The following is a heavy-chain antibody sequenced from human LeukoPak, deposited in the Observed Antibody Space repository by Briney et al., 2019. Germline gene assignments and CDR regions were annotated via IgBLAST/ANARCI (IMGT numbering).Heavy chain of an antibody. J-gene: IGHJ4*02. CDR1: GFTFSNAW. D-gene: IGHD6-19*01. V-gene: IGHV3-15*01. Sequence: PGGSLRLSCEASGFTFSNAWMSWVRKAPGKGLEWVGRSKRKTDRGTTDYAAPVKGRFTISRDDSKNTLYLQMNSLKTEDTAVYYCTTDYQAVAFFDYWGQGTLVTVSS. CDR2: SKRKTDRGTT. CDR3: TTDYQAVAFFDY.